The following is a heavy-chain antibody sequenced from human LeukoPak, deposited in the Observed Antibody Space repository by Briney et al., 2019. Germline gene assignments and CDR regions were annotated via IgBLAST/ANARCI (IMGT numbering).Heavy chain of an antibody. D-gene: IGHD3-10*01. V-gene: IGHV3-53*01. CDR3: ARGLKDRYGSGHFDI. CDR2: IYSGGST. J-gene: IGHJ3*02. Sequence: GGSLRLSCAASGFTVSSNYMRWVRQAPGKGLEWVSVIYSGGSTYYADSVKGRFTISRDNSKNTLYLQMNSLRAEDTAVYYCARGLKDRYGSGHFDIWGQGTMVTVSS. CDR1: GFTVSSNY.